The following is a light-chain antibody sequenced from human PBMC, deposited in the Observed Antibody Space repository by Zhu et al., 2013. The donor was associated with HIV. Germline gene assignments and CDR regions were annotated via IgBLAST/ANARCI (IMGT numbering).Light chain of an antibody. CDR1: QSLLHGNGYNY. V-gene: IGKV2-28*01. J-gene: IGKJ1*01. CDR3: MQNLQTTWT. Sequence: DVVMTQSPLYLPVTLGESATISCTSSQSLLHGNGYNYVDWYLQRPGQSPQVLIYLGSNRASGVPGRFSGSGSGTNFTLKISRVEAGDVGSYFCMQNLQTTWTFGQGTRVDI. CDR2: LGS.